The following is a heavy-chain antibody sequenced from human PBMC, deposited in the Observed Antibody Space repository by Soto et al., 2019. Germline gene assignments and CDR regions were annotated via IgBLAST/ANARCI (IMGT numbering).Heavy chain of an antibody. D-gene: IGHD4-17*01. CDR2: ISGSGSFA. Sequence: PGGSLRLSCEASRLSLSSYGMSWVRRPPGKGLEWVSAISGSGSFAYYADSVKGRFTISRDNSKNTLYLQMNSLRADDTAEYYCAKEASVSASYYYYYYGMDVWGQGTTVTVSS. CDR1: RLSLSSYG. J-gene: IGHJ6*02. CDR3: AKEASVSASYYYYYYGMDV. V-gene: IGHV3-23*01.